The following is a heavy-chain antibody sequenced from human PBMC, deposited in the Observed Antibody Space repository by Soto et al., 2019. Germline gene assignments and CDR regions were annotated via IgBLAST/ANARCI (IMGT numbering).Heavy chain of an antibody. CDR3: AKLIAAAGVTYFQH. V-gene: IGHV4-39*01. J-gene: IGHJ1*01. Sequence: QLQLQESGPGLVKPSETLSLTCTVSGGSISSSSYYWGWIRQPPGKGLEWIGSIYYSGSTYYNPSLKSRVTISLDTSKNQFSLKLSSVTAADTAVYYCAKLIAAAGVTYFQHWGQGTLVTVSS. D-gene: IGHD6-13*01. CDR2: IYYSGST. CDR1: GGSISSSSYY.